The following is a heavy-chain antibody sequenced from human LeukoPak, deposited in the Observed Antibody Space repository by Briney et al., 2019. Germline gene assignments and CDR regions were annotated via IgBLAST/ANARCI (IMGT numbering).Heavy chain of an antibody. J-gene: IGHJ6*02. CDR3: AKGHMTTVPSYYYGMDV. V-gene: IGHV3-23*01. D-gene: IGHD4-17*01. CDR2: ISGSGGST. Sequence: GGSLRLSCAASGFTFSSYAMSWVRQAPGKGLEWVSAISGSGGSTYYADSVKGRFTISRDNSKNTLYLQMNSLRAEDTAVYYCAKGHMTTVPSYYYGMDVWGQGTTVTVSS. CDR1: GFTFSSYA.